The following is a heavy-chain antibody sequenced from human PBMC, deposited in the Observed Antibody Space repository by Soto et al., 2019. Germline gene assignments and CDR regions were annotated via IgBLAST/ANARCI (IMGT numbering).Heavy chain of an antibody. J-gene: IGHJ6*02. CDR3: ARGITGTVTYYYGLDV. V-gene: IGHV1-69*12. Sequence: QVQRVQSGAEVKKPGSSMKVSCKASGGTFSSYAISWVRQAPGQGLEWMGGIIPIFGTADYAQKFHGRVTNTAYESTSTAYMELSSLRSEDTAVYYCARGITGTVTYYYGLDVWGQGTTVTVSS. CDR2: IIPIFGTA. D-gene: IGHD1-20*01. CDR1: GGTFSSYA.